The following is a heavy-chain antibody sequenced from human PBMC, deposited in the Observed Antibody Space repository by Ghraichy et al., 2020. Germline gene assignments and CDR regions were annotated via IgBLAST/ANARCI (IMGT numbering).Heavy chain of an antibody. CDR1: GGSISSSSYY. V-gene: IGHV4-39*01. J-gene: IGHJ4*02. CDR3: ARLYSGYDSDYFDY. Sequence: SETLSLTCTVSGGSISSSSYYWGWIRQPPGKGLEWIGSIYYSGSTYYNPSLKSRVTISVDTSKNQFSLKLSSVTAADTAVYYCARLYSGYDSDYFDYWGQGTLVTVSS. CDR2: IYYSGST. D-gene: IGHD5-12*01.